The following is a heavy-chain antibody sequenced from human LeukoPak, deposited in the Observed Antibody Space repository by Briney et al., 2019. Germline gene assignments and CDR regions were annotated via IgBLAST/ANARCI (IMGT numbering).Heavy chain of an antibody. J-gene: IGHJ6*03. CDR1: GGSISSSSYY. Sequence: PSETLSLTCTVSGGSISSSSYYWGWIRQPPGKGLEWIGSIYYSGSTYYNPSLKSRVTISVDTSKNQFSLKLSSVTAADTAVYYCARERVGSSYYMDVWGKGTTVTISS. CDR3: ARERVGSSYYMDV. V-gene: IGHV4-39*07. CDR2: IYYSGST.